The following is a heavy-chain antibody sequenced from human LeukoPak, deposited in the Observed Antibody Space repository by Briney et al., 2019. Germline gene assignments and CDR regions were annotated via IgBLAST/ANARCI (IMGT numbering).Heavy chain of an antibody. CDR3: VKTNLEVFVRGAFDH. J-gene: IGHJ4*02. V-gene: IGHV3-64D*06. CDR1: GFTFSSYT. CDR2: INYNGGTT. Sequence: GGSLRLSCSASGFTFSSYTMNWVRQAPGKGLEYVSTINYNGGTTYYADSVKGRFTISRDNSKNTLYLQMSSLRAEDTALYYCVKTNLEVFVRGAFDHWGQGTLVTVP. D-gene: IGHD3-16*01.